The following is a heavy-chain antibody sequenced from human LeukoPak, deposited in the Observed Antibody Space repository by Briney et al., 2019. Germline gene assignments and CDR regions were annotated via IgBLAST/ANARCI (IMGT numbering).Heavy chain of an antibody. J-gene: IGHJ6*02. Sequence: SVKVSCKASGGTFSSYAISWARQAPGQGLEWMGRIIPILGIANYAQKFQGRVTITADKSTSTAYMELSSLRSEDTAVYYCARGLLFGSVAGYYGMDVWGQGTTVTVSS. CDR1: GGTFSSYA. V-gene: IGHV1-69*04. CDR2: IIPILGIA. D-gene: IGHD6-19*01. CDR3: ARGLLFGSVAGYYGMDV.